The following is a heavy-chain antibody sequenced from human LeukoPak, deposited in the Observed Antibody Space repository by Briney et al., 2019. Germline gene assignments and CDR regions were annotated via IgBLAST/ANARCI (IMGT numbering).Heavy chain of an antibody. CDR2: IDSDGSGP. J-gene: IGHJ4*02. Sequence: PGGSLRLSCAASGFTFSSYWMHWVRQTPGKGLVLVSLIDSDGSGPTHADSVKGRFTISRDNSKNTLYLQMNSLRAEDTAVYYCARDSIAVTGDFDFWGQGTLVTVSS. CDR1: GFTFSSYW. V-gene: IGHV3-74*01. D-gene: IGHD6-19*01. CDR3: ARDSIAVTGDFDF.